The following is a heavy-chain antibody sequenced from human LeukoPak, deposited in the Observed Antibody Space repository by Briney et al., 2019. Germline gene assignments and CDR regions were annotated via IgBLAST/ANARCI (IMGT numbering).Heavy chain of an antibody. CDR1: GFTFSSYA. D-gene: IGHD4-17*01. CDR2: ISSNGGST. CDR3: VKDYYYGDHREPPC. V-gene: IGHV3-64D*06. Sequence: GGSLRLSCSASGFTFSSYAMHWVRQAPGKGLEYLSAISSNGGSTYYADSVKGRFTISRDNSKNTLYLQMSSLRAEDTAVYYCVKDYYYGDHREPPCWGQGTLVTVSS. J-gene: IGHJ4*02.